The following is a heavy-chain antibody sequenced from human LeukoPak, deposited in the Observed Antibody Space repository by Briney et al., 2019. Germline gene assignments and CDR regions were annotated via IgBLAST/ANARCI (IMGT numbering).Heavy chain of an antibody. D-gene: IGHD5-24*01. CDR3: AKGRSEINFDY. J-gene: IGHJ4*02. CDR1: GGSFSGYY. V-gene: IGHV4-34*01. CDR2: INHSGST. Sequence: PSETLSLTCAVYGGSFSGYYWSWIRQPPGKGLEWIGEINHSGSTNYNPSLKSRVTISVDTSKNQFSLKLSSGTAADTAVYYCAKGRSEINFDYWGQGTLVTVSS.